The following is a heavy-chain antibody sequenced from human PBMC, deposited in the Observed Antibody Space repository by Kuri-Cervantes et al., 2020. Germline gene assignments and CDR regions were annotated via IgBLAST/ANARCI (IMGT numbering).Heavy chain of an antibody. CDR3: ARVRYYYDSSGYTSDY. CDR2: ISAYNGNT. CDR1: GYTFTSYG. J-gene: IGHJ4*02. D-gene: IGHD3-22*01. V-gene: IGHV1-18*01. Sequence: ASVKVSCKASGYTFTSYGISWVRQAPGQGLEWMGWISAYNGNTNYAQKLQGRVTMTTDTSTSTAYMELRGLRSDDTAVYYCARVRYYYDSSGYTSDYWGQGTLVTVSS.